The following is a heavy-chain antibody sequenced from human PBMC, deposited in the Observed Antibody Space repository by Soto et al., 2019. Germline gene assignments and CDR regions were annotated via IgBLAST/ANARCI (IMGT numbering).Heavy chain of an antibody. V-gene: IGHV4-30-2*01. J-gene: IGHJ4*02. D-gene: IGHD3-22*01. CDR1: GGSISSGGYS. CDR2: MYYDGNT. Sequence: PSETLSLTCAVSGGSISSGGYSWGWIRQPPGKGLEWIGYMYYDGNTYYDPSLKSRVTISVDKSQNQVSLRLSSVTAADTAVYYCVRALSSYYDSSGYSPFGYWGQGTLVTVSS. CDR3: VRALSSYYDSSGYSPFGY.